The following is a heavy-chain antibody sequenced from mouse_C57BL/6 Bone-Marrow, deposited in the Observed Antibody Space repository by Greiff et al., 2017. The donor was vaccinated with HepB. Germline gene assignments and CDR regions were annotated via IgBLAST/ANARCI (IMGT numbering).Heavy chain of an antibody. CDR1: GFTFSDYY. D-gene: IGHD1-1*01. CDR3: ARDYGSINWYFDV. CDR2: INYDGSST. J-gene: IGHJ1*03. Sequence: EVKVVESEGGLVQPGSSMKLSCTASGFTFSDYYMAWVRQVPEKGLEWVANINYDGSSTYYLDSLKSRFIISRDNAKNILYLQMSSLKSEDTATYYCARDYGSINWYFDVWGTGTTVTVSS. V-gene: IGHV5-16*01.